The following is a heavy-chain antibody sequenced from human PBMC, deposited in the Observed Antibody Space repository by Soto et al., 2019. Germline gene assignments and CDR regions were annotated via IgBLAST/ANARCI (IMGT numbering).Heavy chain of an antibody. CDR1: GYTFTSYD. V-gene: IGHV1-8*01. CDR2: MNPNSGNT. Sequence: ASVKVSCKASGYTFTSYDINWVRQATGQGLEWMGWMNPNSGNTGYAQKFQGRVTMTRNTSISTAYMELSSLRSEDTAVYYCARPHTRMVRGAMGYWGQGTLVTVSS. D-gene: IGHD3-10*01. CDR3: ARPHTRMVRGAMGY. J-gene: IGHJ4*02.